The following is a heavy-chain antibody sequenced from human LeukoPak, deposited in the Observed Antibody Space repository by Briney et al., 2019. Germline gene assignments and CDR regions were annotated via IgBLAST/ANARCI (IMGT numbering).Heavy chain of an antibody. CDR3: ARDLYYDSSGYGRFDY. CDR2: IIPIFGTA. Sequence: SVKVSCKASGGTFSSYAISWVRQAPGQGLEWMGGIIPIFGTANYAQKFQGRVTITTDESTSTAYMELSSLRSEDTAVYYCARDLYYDSSGYGRFDYWGQGTLVTVSS. D-gene: IGHD3-22*01. CDR1: GGTFSSYA. J-gene: IGHJ4*02. V-gene: IGHV1-69*05.